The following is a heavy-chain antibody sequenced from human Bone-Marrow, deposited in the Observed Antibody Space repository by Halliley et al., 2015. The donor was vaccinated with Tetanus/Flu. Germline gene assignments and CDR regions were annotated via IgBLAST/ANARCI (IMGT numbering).Heavy chain of an antibody. J-gene: IGHJ4*02. D-gene: IGHD4-17*01. CDR3: ARSMTTVTPRFDY. CDR1: GGSISGGDYY. Sequence: TLSLTCAVSGGSISGGDYYWSWIRQPPGKGLEWVGYIHYSGNSYYNPSLKSRATISVDTSRDQLSLRMRSVTAADTAVYYCARSMTTVTPRFDYWGQGILVTVSS. V-gene: IGHV4-30-4*01. CDR2: IHYSGNS.